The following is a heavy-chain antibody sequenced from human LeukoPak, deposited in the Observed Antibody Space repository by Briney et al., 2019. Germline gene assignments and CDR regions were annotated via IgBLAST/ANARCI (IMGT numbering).Heavy chain of an antibody. CDR2: IYTSGST. V-gene: IGHV4-61*02. D-gene: IGHD3-22*01. Sequence: PSQTLSLTCTVSGGSISSGGYYWSWIRQPAGKGLEWIGRIYTSGSTNYNPSLKSRVTMSVDTSKNQFSLKLSSVTAADTAVYYCARIGTYYYDSSGYYHNWFDPWGQGTLVTVSS. CDR3: ARIGTYYYDSSGYYHNWFDP. CDR1: GGSISSGGYY. J-gene: IGHJ5*02.